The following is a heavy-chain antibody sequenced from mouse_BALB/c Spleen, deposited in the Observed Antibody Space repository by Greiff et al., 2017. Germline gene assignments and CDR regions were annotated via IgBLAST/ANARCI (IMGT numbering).Heavy chain of an antibody. Sequence: EVQVVESGPSLVKPSQTLSLTCSVTGDSITSGYWNWIRKFPGNKLEYMGYISYSGSTYYNPSLKSRISITRDTSKNQYYLQLNSVTTEDTATYYCASDYYGSSYEYFDVWGAGTTVTVSS. CDR1: GDSITSGY. J-gene: IGHJ1*01. D-gene: IGHD1-1*01. V-gene: IGHV3-8*02. CDR3: ASDYYGSSYEYFDV. CDR2: ISYSGST.